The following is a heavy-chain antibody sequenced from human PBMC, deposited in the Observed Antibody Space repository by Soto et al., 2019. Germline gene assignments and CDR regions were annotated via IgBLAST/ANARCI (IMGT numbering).Heavy chain of an antibody. V-gene: IGHV1-69*01. CDR2: ISPMFGAA. J-gene: IGHJ4*02. CDR1: GGTFNTYA. CDR3: ARNAQVHTPASVY. D-gene: IGHD2-2*01. Sequence: QVQLVQSGAEMKKPGSSVKVSCQSSGGTFNTYAMNWVRQAPGQGPEWMGDISPMFGAANYAPMFQGRVTITADASPATRHIPLSSLPSEDTTLYFSARNAQVHTPASVYRGQGTRVTVSS.